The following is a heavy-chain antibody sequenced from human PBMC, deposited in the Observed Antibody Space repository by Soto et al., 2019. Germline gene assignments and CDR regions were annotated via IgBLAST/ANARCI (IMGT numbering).Heavy chain of an antibody. D-gene: IGHD5-18*01. J-gene: IGHJ4*02. CDR3: ARSPGYSYGDY. CDR1: GYTFTSYA. V-gene: IGHV1-3*01. Sequence: QVQLVQSGAEVKKPGASVEVSCKASGYTFTSYAMHWVRQAPGQRLEWMGWINAGNGNTKYSQKFQGRVTITRDTSASTAYMELSSLRSEDTAVYYCARSPGYSYGDYWGQGTLVTVSS. CDR2: INAGNGNT.